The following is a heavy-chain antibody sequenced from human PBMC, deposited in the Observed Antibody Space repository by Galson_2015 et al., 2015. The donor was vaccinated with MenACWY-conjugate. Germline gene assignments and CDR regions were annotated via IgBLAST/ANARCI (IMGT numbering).Heavy chain of an antibody. CDR1: GFTFSNYA. CDR2: VSKSGGTT. CDR3: ARDRSVTWGGFDY. J-gene: IGHJ4*02. D-gene: IGHD7-27*01. V-gene: IGHV3-23*01. Sequence: SLRLSCAASGFTFSNYAMTWVRQAPGKGLEWVSCVSKSGGTTYYADSAKGRFTISRDNSKDTLYLQMNGLRAEDTALYYCARDRSVTWGGFDYWGRGALVTVSS.